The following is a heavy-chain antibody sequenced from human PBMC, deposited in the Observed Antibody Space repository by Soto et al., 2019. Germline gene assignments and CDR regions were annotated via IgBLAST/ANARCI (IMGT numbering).Heavy chain of an antibody. V-gene: IGHV3-7*03. CDR1: GFTSGSYW. Sequence: GGSLRLSCEASGFTSGSYWMAWVRQAPGKGLEWVANIQQDGRERHYGDSVKGRLTLSRDNAKNSLYLEMHSLRAEDNAFYYCVREGRLLRAFETWGQGTMVTVSS. D-gene: IGHD3-10*01. CDR2: IQQDGRER. CDR3: VREGRLLRAFET. J-gene: IGHJ3*02.